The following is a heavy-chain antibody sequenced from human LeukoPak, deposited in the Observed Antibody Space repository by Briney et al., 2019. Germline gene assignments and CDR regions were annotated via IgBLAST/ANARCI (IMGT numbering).Heavy chain of an antibody. CDR1: GFTFTSSA. CDR3: AAEVAYSSGWYDAFDI. CDR2: IVVGSGNT. V-gene: IGHV1-58*02. D-gene: IGHD6-19*01. J-gene: IGHJ3*02. Sequence: ASVKVSCKASGFTFTSSAMQWVRQARGQRLEWIGWIVVGSGNTNYAQKFQERVTITRDMSTSTAYMELSSLRSEDTAVYYCAAEVAYSSGWYDAFDIWGQGTMVTVSS.